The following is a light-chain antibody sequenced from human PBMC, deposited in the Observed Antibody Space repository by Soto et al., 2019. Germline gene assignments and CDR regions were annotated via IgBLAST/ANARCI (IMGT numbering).Light chain of an antibody. Sequence: EIVMTQSPATLSVSPGERATLSCRASQSVGSNLARYQQKPGQAPRLLIYGAFSRATGIPARFSGSRSGTEFTLAISSLQSEDFAVYYCQQYNSWPLYFGPGTKVDIK. CDR1: QSVGSN. V-gene: IGKV3D-15*01. CDR3: QQYNSWPLY. CDR2: GAF. J-gene: IGKJ3*01.